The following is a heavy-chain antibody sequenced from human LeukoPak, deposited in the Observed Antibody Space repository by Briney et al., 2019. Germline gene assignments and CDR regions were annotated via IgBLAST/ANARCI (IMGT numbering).Heavy chain of an antibody. CDR1: GGTFSSYA. CDR2: IIPIFGTA. V-gene: IGHV1-69*13. Sequence: ASLKVSCKASGGTFSSYAISWVRQAPGQGLEWMGGIIPIFGTANYAQKFQGRVTITADESTSTAYMELSSLRSEDTAVYYCARGYCSSTSCDSRQAYYFDYWGQGTLVTVSS. D-gene: IGHD2-2*02. CDR3: ARGYCSSTSCDSRQAYYFDY. J-gene: IGHJ4*02.